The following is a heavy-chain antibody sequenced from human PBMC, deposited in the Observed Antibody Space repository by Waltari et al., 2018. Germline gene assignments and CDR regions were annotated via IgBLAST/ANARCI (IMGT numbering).Heavy chain of an antibody. CDR1: EYTFTAYY. J-gene: IGHJ4*02. CDR2: INPDRGDT. CDR3: ARGGRFREFNYLDY. V-gene: IGHV1-2*02. D-gene: IGHD3-10*01. Sequence: QIRLVQSGAEVKRPGASVKVPGTGIEYTFTAYYFHWVRRAHGQGLEWLGWINPDRGDTIYAQNFQGRVTMTRDKSSSTAYMELTRLRSDDTAIYYCARGGRFREFNYLDYWGQGSPVTVSS.